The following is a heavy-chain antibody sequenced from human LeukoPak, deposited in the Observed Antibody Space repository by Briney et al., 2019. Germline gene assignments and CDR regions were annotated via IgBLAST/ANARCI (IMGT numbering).Heavy chain of an antibody. CDR2: IYYSGST. CDR1: GGSISSYY. J-gene: IGHJ4*02. Sequence: SETLSLTCTVSGGSISSYYWSWIRQPPGKGLEWIGYIYYSGSTNYNPSLKRRVTISVTTSKNQFSLKLSSVTAADTAVYYCARLRASSGYYSIDYWGQGTLVTVSS. D-gene: IGHD3-22*01. CDR3: ARLRASSGYYSIDY. V-gene: IGHV4-59*08.